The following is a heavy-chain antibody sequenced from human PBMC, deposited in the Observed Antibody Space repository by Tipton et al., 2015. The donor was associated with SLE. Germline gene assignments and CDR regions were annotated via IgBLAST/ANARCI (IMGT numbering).Heavy chain of an antibody. CDR1: GGSFSGYY. J-gene: IGHJ3*02. CDR2: INHSGST. Sequence: TLSLTCAVYGGSFSGYYWSWIRQSPGKGLEWIGDINHSGSTNYNPSLKSRVTISVDTSKNQFSLRLRSVTAADTAVYYCARGAALRFLEWLLSDAFDIWGQGTMVTVSS. D-gene: IGHD3-3*01. V-gene: IGHV4-34*01. CDR3: ARGAALRFLEWLLSDAFDI.